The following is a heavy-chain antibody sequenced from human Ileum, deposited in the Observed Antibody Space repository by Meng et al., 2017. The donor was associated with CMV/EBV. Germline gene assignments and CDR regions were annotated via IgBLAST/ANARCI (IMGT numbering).Heavy chain of an antibody. CDR2: LRTSGTT. Sequence: PEAGPGLVKPSETLALTCIVSGGSIRCYHWTWIRQSAGKGLEWIGRLRTSGTTDHNFSLKSRVTLSIDMSKNQFSLKLTSVTAADTAVYYCWRAGARGVPVDIWGQGTLVTVSS. V-gene: IGHV4-4*07. J-gene: IGHJ4*02. CDR3: WRAGARGVPVDI. CDR1: GGSIRCYH. D-gene: IGHD3-10*01.